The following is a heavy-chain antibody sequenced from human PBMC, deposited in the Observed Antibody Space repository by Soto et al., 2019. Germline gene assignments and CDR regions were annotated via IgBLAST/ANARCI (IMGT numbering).Heavy chain of an antibody. CDR3: ARDRLLFDY. J-gene: IGHJ4*02. V-gene: IGHV3-48*01. CDR1: GFTFSTYS. CDR2: ISSSTGTI. Sequence: EVQLVESGGGLVQPGGSLRLSCAASGFTFSTYSMNWVRQAPGKGLEWVSYISSSTGTIYYADSVKGRFTISRDNAKNSLSLQMNSLRAEDTAVYYCARDRLLFDYWGQGTLVTVSS. D-gene: IGHD2-21*02.